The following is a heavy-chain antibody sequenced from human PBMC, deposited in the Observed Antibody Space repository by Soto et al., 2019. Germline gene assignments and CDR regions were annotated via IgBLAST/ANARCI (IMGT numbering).Heavy chain of an antibody. CDR3: ARDRRSLGEHDAFDI. CDR2: ISSNGGYT. Sequence: GGSLRLSCAASGFDFSDYYMTWIRQDPGKGLEWISYISSNGGYTKYADSVKGRFTISRDNAKNSVSLHMTSLRAEDTAVYYCARDRRSLGEHDAFDIWGQGTMVTVSS. CDR1: GFDFSDYY. V-gene: IGHV3-11*05. D-gene: IGHD3-16*01. J-gene: IGHJ3*02.